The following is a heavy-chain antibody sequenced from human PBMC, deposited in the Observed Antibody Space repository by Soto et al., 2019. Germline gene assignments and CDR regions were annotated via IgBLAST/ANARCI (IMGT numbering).Heavy chain of an antibody. Sequence: EAQLVESGGGLVQPGGSLRLSCAASGFTFSSYSMNWVRQAPGKGLEWVSYISSGSKTIQYADSVKGRFTISRDNAKNSLYLQMNSLSDEDTAVYYCARDRGFRGVLWFDPWGQGTLVNVSS. CDR3: ARDRGFRGVLWFDP. CDR2: ISSGSKTI. V-gene: IGHV3-48*02. D-gene: IGHD3-10*01. CDR1: GFTFSSYS. J-gene: IGHJ5*02.